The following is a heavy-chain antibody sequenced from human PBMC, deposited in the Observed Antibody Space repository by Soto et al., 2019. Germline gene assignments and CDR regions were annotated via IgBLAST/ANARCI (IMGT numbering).Heavy chain of an antibody. Sequence: SVKVSCKASGGTFSSYAISWVRQAPGQGLEWMGGIIPIFGTTNYAQKFQGRVTITADESTSTAYMELSSLRSEDTAVYYCARDLTRPGYSSSFGWFDPWGQGTLVTVSS. V-gene: IGHV1-69*13. CDR1: GGTFSSYA. CDR3: ARDLTRPGYSSSFGWFDP. D-gene: IGHD6-6*01. J-gene: IGHJ5*02. CDR2: IIPIFGTT.